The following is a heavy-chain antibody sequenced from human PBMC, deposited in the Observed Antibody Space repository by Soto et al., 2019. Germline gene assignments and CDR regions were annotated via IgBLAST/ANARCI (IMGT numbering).Heavy chain of an antibody. CDR2: IYYSGGT. D-gene: IGHD3-22*01. CDR1: GGSISSSSYY. CDR3: ASIYDSSGYYYGNNWFDP. V-gene: IGHV4-31*03. J-gene: IGHJ5*02. Sequence: SDTLSLTSTVSGGSISSSSYYRAWVRQHPGKGLEWIGYIYYSGGTYYNPSLKSRVTISVDTSKNQFSLELSSVTAADTAVYYCASIYDSSGYYYGNNWFDPRGQGTLVTVSS.